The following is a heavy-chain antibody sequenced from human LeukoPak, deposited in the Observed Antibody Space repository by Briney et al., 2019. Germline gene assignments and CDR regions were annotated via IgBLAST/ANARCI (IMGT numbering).Heavy chain of an antibody. J-gene: IGHJ4*02. CDR3: VRLRRNSDTSGFYYYYDF. D-gene: IGHD3-22*01. V-gene: IGHV3-21*01. CDR1: GYIFSSYS. Sequence: PGGSLRLSCAASGYIFSSYSINWVRQAPGKGLEWVSSISVRSNYIYYADSVRGRFRISRDDARDSLYLQMNSLRAEDTAVYYCVRLRRNSDTSGFYYYYDFWGQGTLVTVSS. CDR2: ISVRSNYI.